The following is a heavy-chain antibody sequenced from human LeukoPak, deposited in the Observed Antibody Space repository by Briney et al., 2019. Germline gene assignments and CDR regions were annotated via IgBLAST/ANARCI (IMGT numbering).Heavy chain of an antibody. V-gene: IGHV3-21*01. Sequence: GGSLRLSCAASGFTFSSYSMTWVRQAPGKGLEWVSSISSSSSYIYYADSVKGRFTNSRDNAKNSLYLQMNSLRAEDTAVYYCARVVGPMVRGVIIGPPGYWGQGTLVTVSS. CDR3: ARVVGPMVRGVIIGPPGY. D-gene: IGHD3-10*01. CDR1: GFTFSSYS. CDR2: ISSSSSYI. J-gene: IGHJ4*02.